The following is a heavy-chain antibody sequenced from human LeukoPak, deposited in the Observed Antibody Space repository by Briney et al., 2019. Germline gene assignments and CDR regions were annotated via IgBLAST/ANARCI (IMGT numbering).Heavy chain of an antibody. Sequence: GGSLRLSCAASGFTFSSYGMSWVRQAPGKGLEWVSAISGSGGSTYYADSVKGRFTISRDNAKNSLYLQMNSLRAEDTAVYYCARENILTGRGAYYYYMDVWGKGTTVTISS. CDR2: ISGSGGST. J-gene: IGHJ6*03. CDR3: ARENILTGRGAYYYYMDV. V-gene: IGHV3-23*01. CDR1: GFTFSSYG. D-gene: IGHD3-9*01.